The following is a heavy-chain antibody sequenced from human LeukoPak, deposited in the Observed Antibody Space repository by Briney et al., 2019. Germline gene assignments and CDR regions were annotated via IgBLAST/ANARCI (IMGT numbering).Heavy chain of an antibody. V-gene: IGHV3-7*01. CDR2: IKQDGSEK. J-gene: IGHJ3*02. CDR3: AGDAGWTFGI. D-gene: IGHD1-14*01. CDR1: GFTFSSLW. Sequence: GGSLRPSCAGSGFTFSSLWMSWFRQAPGKGLEWVAIIKQDGSEKYYVDSVKGRFTVSRDNAKKGVYLQMNNLRVDDTAVYYCAGDAGWTFGIWGQGTKVVVSS.